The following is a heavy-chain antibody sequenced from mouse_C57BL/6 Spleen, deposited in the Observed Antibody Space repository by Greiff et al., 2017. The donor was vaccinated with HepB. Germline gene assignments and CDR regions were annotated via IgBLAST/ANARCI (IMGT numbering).Heavy chain of an antibody. D-gene: IGHD1-1*01. Sequence: VQLQQSGTVLARPGASVKMSCKTSGYTFTSYWMHWVKQRPGQGLEWIGAIYPGNSDTSYNQKFKGKAKLTAVTSAGTAYMELSSLTNEDSAVYYCTRDHYGSSPYAMDYWGQGTSVTVSS. V-gene: IGHV1-5*01. CDR1: GYTFTSYW. J-gene: IGHJ4*01. CDR2: IYPGNSDT. CDR3: TRDHYGSSPYAMDY.